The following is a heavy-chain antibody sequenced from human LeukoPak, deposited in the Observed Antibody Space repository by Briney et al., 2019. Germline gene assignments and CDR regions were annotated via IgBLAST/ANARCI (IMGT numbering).Heavy chain of an antibody. CDR3: ARDDALVATGSFDY. CDR1: GYTFSTYG. Sequence: ASVKVSCKASGYTFSTYGINWVRQAPGQGLEWMGWISAYNGNTNYAQKLQGRVTMTTDTSTSTAYMELRSLRSDDTAVYYCARDDALVATGSFDYWGQGALVTVSS. J-gene: IGHJ4*02. V-gene: IGHV1-18*01. CDR2: ISAYNGNT. D-gene: IGHD5-12*01.